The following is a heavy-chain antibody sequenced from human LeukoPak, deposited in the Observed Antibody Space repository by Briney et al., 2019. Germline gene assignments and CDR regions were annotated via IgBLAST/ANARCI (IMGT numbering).Heavy chain of an antibody. CDR1: GLSVSSNF. CDR3: ASLRLLGFVKTRQSDW. CDR2: IYGGGST. Sequence: GGSLRLSCAATGLSVSSNFMSWVRQAPGKGLEWVSVIYGGGSTYYADSVKGRFTISRDTPKNTLYLQMNSLRVEDTAVYYCASLRLLGFVKTRQSDWWGQGSLVTVSS. D-gene: IGHD3-10*01. J-gene: IGHJ4*02. V-gene: IGHV3-53*01.